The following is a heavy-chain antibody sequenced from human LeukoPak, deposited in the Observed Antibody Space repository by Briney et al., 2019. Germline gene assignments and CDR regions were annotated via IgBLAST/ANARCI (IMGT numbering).Heavy chain of an antibody. CDR3: ARRGYSSGWYYFDY. D-gene: IGHD6-19*01. Sequence: PSETLSLTCTVSGGSISSSSYYWGWIRQPPGKGLEWIGSIYYSGSTYYNPSLKSRVTISVDTSKNQFSLNLSSVTAADTAVYYCARRGYSSGWYYFDYWGQGALVTVSS. CDR1: GGSISSSSYY. CDR2: IYYSGST. V-gene: IGHV4-39*01. J-gene: IGHJ4*02.